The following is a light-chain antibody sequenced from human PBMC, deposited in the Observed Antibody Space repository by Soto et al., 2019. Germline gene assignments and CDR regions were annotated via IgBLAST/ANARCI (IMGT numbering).Light chain of an antibody. V-gene: IGKV3-20*01. J-gene: IGKJ3*01. Sequence: DIVLTQSPGTLSLSPGDRATLSCRTSRFVSNYYVAWYQQRPGQAPRLLIYAASSRATDIPDRFSGSGSGTDFTLTISRLEPEDFAVYYCQHYADSPPVFTFGPGTKV. CDR3: QHYADSPPVFT. CDR1: RFVSNYY. CDR2: AAS.